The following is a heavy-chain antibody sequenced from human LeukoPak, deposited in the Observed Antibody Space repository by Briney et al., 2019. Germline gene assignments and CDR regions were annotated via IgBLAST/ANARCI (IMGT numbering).Heavy chain of an antibody. CDR1: GFTFSDSA. Sequence: GGSLGLSCAASGFTFSDSAIQWVRQASGKGLEWVGRIRSKADSYATVYAASVKGRFTISRDDSKNTAYLQMNSLKTEDTAVYYCSRLGMSGGRYWIDYWGQGTLVTVSS. V-gene: IGHV3-73*01. CDR3: SRLGMSGGRYWIDY. D-gene: IGHD1-26*01. J-gene: IGHJ4*02. CDR2: IRSKADSYAT.